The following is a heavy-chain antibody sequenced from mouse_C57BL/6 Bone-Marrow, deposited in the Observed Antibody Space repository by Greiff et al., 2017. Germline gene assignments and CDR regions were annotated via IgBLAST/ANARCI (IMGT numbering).Heavy chain of an antibody. CDR2: INPGSGGN. V-gene: IGHV1-54*01. D-gene: IGHD2-3*01. J-gene: IGHJ1*03. Sequence: QVQLQQSGAELVRPGTSVKVSCKASGYAFTNYLIEWVKQRPGQGLEWIGVINPGSGGNNYNEKFKGKVTLTADKYSSTAYMQRSSLTSDDSAVYFCARWGDGYHWYFDVWGTGTTVTVSS. CDR1: GYAFTNYL. CDR3: ARWGDGYHWYFDV.